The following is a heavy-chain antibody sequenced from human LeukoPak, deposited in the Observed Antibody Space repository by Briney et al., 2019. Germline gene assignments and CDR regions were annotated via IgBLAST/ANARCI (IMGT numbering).Heavy chain of an antibody. CDR2: IYHSGST. CDR1: GGSISSYY. CDR3: ARESDAYCGGDCYPEAFDI. D-gene: IGHD2-21*01. Sequence: MPSETLSLTCTVSGGSISSYYWSWIRQPPGKGLEWIGYIYHSGSTYYNPSLKSRVTISVDRSKNQFSLKLSSVTAADTAVYYCARESDAYCGGDCYPEAFDIWGQGTMVTVSS. V-gene: IGHV4-59*12. J-gene: IGHJ3*02.